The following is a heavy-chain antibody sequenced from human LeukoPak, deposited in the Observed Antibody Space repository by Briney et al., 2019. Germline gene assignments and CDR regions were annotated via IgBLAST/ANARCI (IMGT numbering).Heavy chain of an antibody. CDR3: ATNSGGRNDY. D-gene: IGHD3-16*01. CDR2: TYSDTDT. Sequence: GGSLRLSFAASGFTVSSNYMSWVRQAPGKGLEWVSVTYSDTDTYYADSVKGRFTISRDNSKNTVYLQMNSLRAEDTAVYYCATNSGGRNDYWGQGTLVTVSS. V-gene: IGHV3-53*01. J-gene: IGHJ4*02. CDR1: GFTVSSNY.